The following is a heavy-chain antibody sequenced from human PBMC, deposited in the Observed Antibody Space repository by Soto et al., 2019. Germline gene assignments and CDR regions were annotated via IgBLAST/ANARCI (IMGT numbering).Heavy chain of an antibody. CDR2: IYYSGST. V-gene: IGHV4-59*01. CDR1: GGSISSYY. Sequence: SETLSLTCTVSGGSISSYYWSWIRQPPGKGLEWIGYIYYSGSTNYNPPLKSRVTISVDTSKNQFSLKLSSVTAADTAVYYCARAEITMVRGVTSYYYYGMDVWGQGTTVTVS. CDR3: ARAEITMVRGVTSYYYYGMDV. D-gene: IGHD3-10*01. J-gene: IGHJ6*02.